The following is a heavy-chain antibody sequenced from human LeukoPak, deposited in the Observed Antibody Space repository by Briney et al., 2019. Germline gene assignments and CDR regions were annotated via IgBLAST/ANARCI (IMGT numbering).Heavy chain of an antibody. CDR1: GYTFTSYY. J-gene: IGHJ5*02. CDR3: ARDLESDYYDSSGYYST. D-gene: IGHD3-22*01. V-gene: IGHV1-46*01. Sequence: ASVKVSCKAPGYTFTSYYMHWVRQAPGQGLEWMGIINPSGGSTSYAQKFQGRVTMTRDTSTSTAYMELRSLRSDDTAVYYCARDLESDYYDSSGYYSTWGQGTLVTVSS. CDR2: INPSGGST.